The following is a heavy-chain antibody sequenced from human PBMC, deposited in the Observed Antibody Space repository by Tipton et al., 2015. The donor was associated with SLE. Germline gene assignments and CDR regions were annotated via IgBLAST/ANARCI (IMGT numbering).Heavy chain of an antibody. D-gene: IGHD2-8*02. CDR3: ARSPYWEGGYFDS. CDR1: GESLSGHY. V-gene: IGHV4-34*01. CDR2: INHSGRI. Sequence: TLSLTCTVYGESLSGHYWVWIRQPPGKGLEWIGDINHSGRIDYNPSLMSRVTISEATSKNQFSLTLTSVTAADTAAYYCARSPYWEGGYFDSWGQGIPVTVSS. J-gene: IGHJ4*02.